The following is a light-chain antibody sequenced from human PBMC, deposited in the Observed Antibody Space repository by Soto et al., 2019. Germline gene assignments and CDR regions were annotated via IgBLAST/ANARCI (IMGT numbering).Light chain of an antibody. Sequence: IVLTQSPATLSLSPGESATLSCRASQSVSSYLAWYQQKPGQAPRLLIYGASNRATGRPARFSGSGSGTDFALTITSLEPEEFAVLFFRQRSSWPLYTFGQGT. CDR1: QSVSSY. CDR3: RQRSSWPLYT. CDR2: GAS. J-gene: IGKJ2*01. V-gene: IGKV3-11*01.